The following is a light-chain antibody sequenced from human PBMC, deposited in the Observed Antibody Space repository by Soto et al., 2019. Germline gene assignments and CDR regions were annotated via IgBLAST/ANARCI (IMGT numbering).Light chain of an antibody. V-gene: IGKV3-15*01. J-gene: IGKJ4*01. CDR3: QQYSNWPLT. CDR2: GAS. CDR1: QSVTNSY. Sequence: ELLLTPSPVTLAVSPGERATLSCRASQSVTNSYLAWYQQKPGQAPRLLIFGASTRAAGIPARFSGSGSGTEFTLTISSLQSEDFAVYYCQQYSNWPLTFGGGTKVDIK.